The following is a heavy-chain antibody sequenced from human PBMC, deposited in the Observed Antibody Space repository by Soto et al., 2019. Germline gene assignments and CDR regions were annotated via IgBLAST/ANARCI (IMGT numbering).Heavy chain of an antibody. J-gene: IGHJ4*02. CDR3: AKAWHTGRIFSVDY. V-gene: IGHV3-23*01. Sequence: EVQLLESGGGWVQPGGSLRLTCAASGFISSSGAMIWVRQAPGKGLECVSAISGSAGSTYYADSMKGRFTISRDNSKNTLYLQMNSLRAEDTAVYQCAKAWHTGRIFSVDYWGQGTLVSVSS. D-gene: IGHD2-21*01. CDR1: GFISSSGA. CDR2: ISGSAGST.